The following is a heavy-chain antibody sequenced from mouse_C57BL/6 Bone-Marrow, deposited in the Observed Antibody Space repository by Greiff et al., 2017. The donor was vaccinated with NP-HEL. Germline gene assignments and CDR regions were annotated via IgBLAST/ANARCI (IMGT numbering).Heavy chain of an antibody. CDR1: GYAFSSSW. J-gene: IGHJ1*03. V-gene: IGHV1-82*01. CDR2: IYPGDGDT. Sequence: MKQSGPELVKPGASVKISCKASGYAFSSSWMNWVKQRPGKGLEWIGRIYPGDGDTNYNGKFKGKATLTADKSSSTAYMQLSSLTSEDSAVYFCARHYYGSSHWYFDVWGTGTTVTVSS. D-gene: IGHD1-1*01. CDR3: ARHYYGSSHWYFDV.